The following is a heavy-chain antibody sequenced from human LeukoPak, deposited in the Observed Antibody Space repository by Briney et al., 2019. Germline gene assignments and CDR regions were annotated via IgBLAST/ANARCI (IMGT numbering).Heavy chain of an antibody. Sequence: PSETLSLTCAVYGGSFSGYDWNWIRQPPGRGLEWIGGINHSGSTNYNPSLKSRVTISVDTSKNQFSLKLTSVTAADTAVYYCARGPISYSSGWYVNYWGQGTLVTVSS. D-gene: IGHD6-19*01. CDR1: GGSFSGYD. J-gene: IGHJ4*02. V-gene: IGHV4-34*01. CDR2: INHSGST. CDR3: ARGPISYSSGWYVNY.